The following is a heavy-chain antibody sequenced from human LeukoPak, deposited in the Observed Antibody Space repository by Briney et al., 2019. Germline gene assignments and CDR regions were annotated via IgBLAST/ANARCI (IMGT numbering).Heavy chain of an antibody. V-gene: IGHV3-53*01. CDR3: VRGRLFRGGFDS. CDR2: ILDNGDT. D-gene: IGHD2-15*01. J-gene: IGHJ4*02. CDR1: GFTVSNNY. Sequence: GGSLRLSCTASGFTVSNNYMSWVRQVPGKGPEWVSGILDNGDTNYADSVKGRFTISRDNSKNTLYLQMSSLRADDTAVYYCVRGRLFRGGFDSWGQGTLVTVS.